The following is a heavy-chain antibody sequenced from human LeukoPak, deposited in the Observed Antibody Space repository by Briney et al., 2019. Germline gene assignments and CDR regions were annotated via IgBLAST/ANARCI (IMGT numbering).Heavy chain of an antibody. CDR3: ARGAWGYNYGYHNY. V-gene: IGHV1-69*05. CDR1: GGTFSYA. CDR2: NIPIFGTT. J-gene: IGHJ4*02. D-gene: IGHD5-18*01. Sequence: SVKVSCKVSGGTFSYAISWVRQAPGQGLEWMGGNIPIFGTTDYSQNFQGRVTFTTDESTSTAYMELSSLRSEDTAVYYCARGAWGYNYGYHNYWGQGTLVTVSS.